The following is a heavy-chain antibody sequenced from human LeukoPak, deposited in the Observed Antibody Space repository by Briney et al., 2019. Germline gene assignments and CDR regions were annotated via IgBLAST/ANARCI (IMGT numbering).Heavy chain of an antibody. CDR1: GFTFSSYS. CDR2: ISSSSSTI. CDR3: ARVGVEIFLAGMDV. Sequence: AGGSLRLSCAASGFTFSSYSMNWVRQAPGKGLEWVSYISSSSSTIYYADSVKGRFTISRDNAKNSLYLQMNSLRAEDTAVYYCARVGVEIFLAGMDVWGQGTTVTVSS. D-gene: IGHD5-24*01. V-gene: IGHV3-48*04. J-gene: IGHJ6*02.